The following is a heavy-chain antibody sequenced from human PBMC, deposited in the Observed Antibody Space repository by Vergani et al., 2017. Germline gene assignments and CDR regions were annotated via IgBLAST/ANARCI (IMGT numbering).Heavy chain of an antibody. V-gene: IGHV5-51*01. D-gene: IGHD6-13*01. J-gene: IGHJ4*02. CDR1: GYIFTSYW. Sequence: EVQLVPSGAEVKTPGASLKICCKCSGYIFTSYWIGWVRQMPGKGLEWMGIIYPGDSDTRYRPSFQGQVTISADKSISTAYLQWSSLKASDTAMYYCARHDGQQLVHGPDYWGQGTLVTVSS. CDR3: ARHDGQQLVHGPDY. CDR2: IYPGDSDT.